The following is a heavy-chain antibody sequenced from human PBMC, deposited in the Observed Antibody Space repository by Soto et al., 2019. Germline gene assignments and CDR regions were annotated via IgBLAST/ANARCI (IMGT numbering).Heavy chain of an antibody. V-gene: IGHV1-69*13. D-gene: IGHD3-22*01. CDR2: IIPIFGTA. Sequence: SVKVSCKASGGTFSSYAISWVRQAPGQGLEWMGGIIPIFGTANYAQKFQGRVTITADESTSTAYMELSSLRSEDTAVYYCARDPYYYDSSGSTYYYYGMDVWGQ. J-gene: IGHJ6*02. CDR3: ARDPYYYDSSGSTYYYYGMDV. CDR1: GGTFSSYA.